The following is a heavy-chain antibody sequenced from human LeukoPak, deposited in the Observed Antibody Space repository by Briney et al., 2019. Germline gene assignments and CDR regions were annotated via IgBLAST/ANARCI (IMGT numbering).Heavy chain of an antibody. CDR2: ISPSSSYI. CDR1: GFSFIGYS. D-gene: IGHD2-2*01. J-gene: IGHJ4*02. CDR3: ARGRGCSSMSCYPDY. V-gene: IGHV3-21*01. Sequence: GGSLRLSCAASGFSFIGYSINWVRQAPGKALEWVSSISPSSSYIYYADSVKGRFTISRDNAKNSLYLQMNSLRAEDTAVYYCARGRGCSSMSCYPDYWGQGTLVTVSA.